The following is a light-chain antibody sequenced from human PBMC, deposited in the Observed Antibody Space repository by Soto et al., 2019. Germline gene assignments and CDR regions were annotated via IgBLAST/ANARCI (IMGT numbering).Light chain of an antibody. CDR3: QQRHDTTPT. CDR2: AAS. J-gene: IGKJ1*01. V-gene: IGKV1-39*01. Sequence: DIQMTKSPSSLSSSLGDRVTITCRASQSISSYLNWYQQRPGKAPKLLIYAASSLHSGVPSRFSVIGSGTHCTLTISRLQTEDVAMYDGQQRHDTTPTFGQGTKVDIK. CDR1: QSISSY.